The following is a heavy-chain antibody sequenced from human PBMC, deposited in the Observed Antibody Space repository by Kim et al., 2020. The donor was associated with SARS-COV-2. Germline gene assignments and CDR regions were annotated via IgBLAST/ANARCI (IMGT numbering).Heavy chain of an antibody. V-gene: IGHV4-59*08. CDR1: GGSISSYY. Sequence: SETLSLTCTVSGGSISSYYWSWIRQPPGKGLEWIGYIYYSGSTNYNPSLKSRVTISVDTSKNQFSLKLSSVTAADTAVYYCSRHFDSSPYFYYYMYVCG. J-gene: IGHJ6*03. CDR3: SRHFDSSPYFYYYMYV. D-gene: IGHD6-13*01. CDR2: IYYSGST.